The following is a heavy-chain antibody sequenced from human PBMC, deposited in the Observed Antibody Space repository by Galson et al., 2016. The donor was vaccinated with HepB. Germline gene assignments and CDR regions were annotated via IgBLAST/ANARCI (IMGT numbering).Heavy chain of an antibody. J-gene: IGHJ4*02. CDR3: TTKTSGTYPFDY. V-gene: IGHV3-21*01. D-gene: IGHD1-26*01. CDR1: GFNFRDNS. Sequence: SLRLSCASSGFNFRDNSMSWVRQAPGKGLEWVSSISSSSDYIFYAGSVKGRFTISRDNGKNSVFLQMNSLRAEDTAVYYCTTKTSGTYPFDYWGQGTLVTVSS. CDR2: ISSSSDYI.